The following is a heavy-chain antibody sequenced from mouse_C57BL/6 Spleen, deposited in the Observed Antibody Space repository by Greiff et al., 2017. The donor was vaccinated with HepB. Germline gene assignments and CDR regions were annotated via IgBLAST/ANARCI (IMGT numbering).Heavy chain of an antibody. CDR2: ISSGGSYT. CDR3: ARQGGSSFYARDY. V-gene: IGHV5-6*02. Sequence: DVKLVESGGDLVKPGGSLKLSCAASGFTFSSYGMSWVRQTPDKRLEWVATISSGGSYTYYPDSVKGRFTISRDNAKNTLYLQMSSLKSEDTAMYYWARQGGSSFYARDYWGQGTSVTVSS. D-gene: IGHD1-1*01. J-gene: IGHJ4*01. CDR1: GFTFSSYG.